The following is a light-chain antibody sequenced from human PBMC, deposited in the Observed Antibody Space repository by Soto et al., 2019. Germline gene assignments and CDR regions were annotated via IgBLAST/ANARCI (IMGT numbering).Light chain of an antibody. J-gene: IGLJ3*02. CDR1: SSNIGAGYD. Sequence: QSVLTQPPSVSGAPGQRVTISCTGGSSNIGAGYDVHWYQQLPGTAPKLLIYGNSNRPSGVPDRFSGSKSGTSASLDITGLQAEDEADYYCQSYDSSLSGWVFGGGTKLTVL. V-gene: IGLV1-40*01. CDR2: GNS. CDR3: QSYDSSLSGWV.